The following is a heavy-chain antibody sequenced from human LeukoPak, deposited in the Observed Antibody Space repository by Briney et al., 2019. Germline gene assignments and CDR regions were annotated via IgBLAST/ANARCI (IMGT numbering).Heavy chain of an antibody. Sequence: GGSLRLSCAASGFSVGSNAMFWVRQTPGKGLEWVSYFGGSGDSTYYADSVKGRFTISRDSSTNTFYLRMNSLRAEDTAVYYCAKARRGLGYYFDDWGQGTLVTVSS. CDR3: AKARRGLGYYFDD. D-gene: IGHD1-14*01. V-gene: IGHV3-23*01. CDR2: FGGSGDST. J-gene: IGHJ4*02. CDR1: GFSVGSNA.